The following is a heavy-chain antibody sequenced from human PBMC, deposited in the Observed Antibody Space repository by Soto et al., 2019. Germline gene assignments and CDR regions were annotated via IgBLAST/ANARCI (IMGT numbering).Heavy chain of an antibody. CDR2: VFYTGFT. Sequence: LSLTCAVSGASISGSYYYWAWLRQSPGKGPEWIGSVFYTGFTSYNPSLESRVSVSVDTSKSQFSLELSAVTAADTAVYYCATSQKGYNWNYFDHWGQGALVTVSS. CDR1: GASISGSYYY. V-gene: IGHV4-39*01. CDR3: ATSQKGYNWNYFDH. J-gene: IGHJ4*02. D-gene: IGHD1-20*01.